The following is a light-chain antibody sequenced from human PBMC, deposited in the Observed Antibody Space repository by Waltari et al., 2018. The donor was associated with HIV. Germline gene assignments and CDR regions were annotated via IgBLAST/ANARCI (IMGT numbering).Light chain of an antibody. J-gene: IGKJ2*01. CDR3: QQYGSSPAT. V-gene: IGKV3-20*01. CDR1: QSVSSY. CDR2: DAS. Sequence: EIVLTQSPVTLSMSPGDRATLSCRASQSVSSYLAWYQQKPGQAPRLLIYDASNSATGIPARFSGSGSGTDFTLTISTLEPEDFAVYYCQQYGSSPATFGQGTKLEIK.